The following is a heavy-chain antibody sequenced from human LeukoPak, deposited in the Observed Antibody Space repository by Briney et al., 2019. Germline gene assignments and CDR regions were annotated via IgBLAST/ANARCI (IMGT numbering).Heavy chain of an antibody. CDR1: RYTFTGYY. Sequence: ASVKVSCKASRYTFTGYYVHWVRQAPGQGLEWMGWINPSSGGTNYAQKFQGRVTMTGDTSISTAYMELSRLSSDDTAVYFCAGRPDTSVVAIFDYWGQGTLVTISS. V-gene: IGHV1-2*02. J-gene: IGHJ4*02. CDR3: AGRPDTSVVAIFDY. D-gene: IGHD3-22*01. CDR2: INPSSGGT.